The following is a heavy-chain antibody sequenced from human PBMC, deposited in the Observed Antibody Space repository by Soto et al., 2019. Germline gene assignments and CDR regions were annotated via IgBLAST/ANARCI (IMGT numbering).Heavy chain of an antibody. J-gene: IGHJ3*02. Sequence: QVQLQESGPGLVKPSQTLSLTCTVSGGSISSGGYYWSWIRQHPGKGLEWIAYIFYTGSTYYNPSLKSRISISLDTSKNQFSLKLTSVTAADTAVYYCASESVAAAGLEGAFDIWGQGTMVTVSS. D-gene: IGHD6-13*01. CDR3: ASESVAAAGLEGAFDI. V-gene: IGHV4-31*03. CDR1: GGSISSGGYY. CDR2: IFYTGST.